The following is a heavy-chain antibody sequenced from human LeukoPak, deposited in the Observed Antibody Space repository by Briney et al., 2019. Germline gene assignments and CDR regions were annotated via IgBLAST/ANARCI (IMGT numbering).Heavy chain of an antibody. V-gene: IGHV3-69-1*01. D-gene: IGHD6-6*01. CDR2: ITGGGRT. CDR3: ARRGGSSSRRSPIDY. CDR1: GFTFSDYA. J-gene: IGHJ4*02. Sequence: GGSLRLSCAASGFTFSDYAMSWVRQAPGKGPEWVSAITGGGRTYYSDSVKGRFTISRDNAKNSLFLQMNGLRAEDTAVYYCARRGGSSSRRSPIDYWGQGTLVTVSS.